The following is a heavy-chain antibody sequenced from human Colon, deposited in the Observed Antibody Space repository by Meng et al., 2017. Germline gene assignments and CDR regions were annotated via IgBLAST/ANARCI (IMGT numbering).Heavy chain of an antibody. CDR2: TSTYGNNK. CDR1: GFSFSDAV. D-gene: IGHD2-2*01. CDR3: ARGYYSSGRCEVFDI. V-gene: IGHV3-30*19. Sequence: GGSLRLSCAASGFSFSDAVMHWVRQAPGKVLEWVTGTSTYGNNKHYADSVKGRFTISRDNSKNVLYVQMDSLTTEDTAVYYCARGYYSSGRCEVFDIWGQGTMVTVSS. J-gene: IGHJ3*02.